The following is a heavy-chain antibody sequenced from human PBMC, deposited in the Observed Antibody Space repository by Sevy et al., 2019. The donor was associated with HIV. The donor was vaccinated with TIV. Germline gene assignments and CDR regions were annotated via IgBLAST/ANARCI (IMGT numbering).Heavy chain of an antibody. CDR3: ATYHDYYDSSRDAFDI. J-gene: IGHJ3*02. CDR1: GYSVSDLS. V-gene: IGHV1-24*01. D-gene: IGHD3-22*01. Sequence: ASVKVSCKVSGYSVSDLSIHWVRQAPGKGLEWMGGYDPEDGETIYAQKFQGRVTMTEDTSTDTAYMELSSLRSEDTAVYYCATYHDYYDSSRDAFDIWGQGTMVTVSS. CDR2: YDPEDGET.